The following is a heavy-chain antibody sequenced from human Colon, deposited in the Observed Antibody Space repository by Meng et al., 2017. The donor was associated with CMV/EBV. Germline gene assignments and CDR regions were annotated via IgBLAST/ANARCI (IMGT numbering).Heavy chain of an antibody. CDR3: VGESWYFDF. J-gene: IGHJ4*02. Sequence: VQIAKTGTAVKLPAASVKAACHTSRHTFTANHLHRVRQAPGQGLEWMGWICPPDGGTYFAQPFQARVTLTRDTSITNAYMELSGLTSDDPAIYFCVGESWYFDFWGEGTLVTVSS. CDR2: ICPPDGGT. D-gene: IGHD6-13*01. V-gene: IGHV1-2*02. CDR1: RHTFTANH.